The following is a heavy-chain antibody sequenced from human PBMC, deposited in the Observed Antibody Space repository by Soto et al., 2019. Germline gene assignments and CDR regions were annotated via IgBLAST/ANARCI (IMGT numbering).Heavy chain of an antibody. CDR1: GGSIGSTLYY. J-gene: IGHJ5*02. V-gene: IGHV4-39*01. CDR3: ARALRRSCSGGTCYVWFDP. Sequence: SETLSLTCTVSGGSIGSTLYYWGWVRQPPGKRLEWIGSIYFSGSTYYNPSLKSRVTISVDTSKNQFSLQLSSVTAADTALYYCARALRRSCSGGTCYVWFDPWGQGTLVTVS. CDR2: IYFSGST. D-gene: IGHD2-15*01.